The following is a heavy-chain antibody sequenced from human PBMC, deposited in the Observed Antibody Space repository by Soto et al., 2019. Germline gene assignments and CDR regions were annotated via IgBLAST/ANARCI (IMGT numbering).Heavy chain of an antibody. CDR1: GVTFSTYT. CDR2: IIPIFVTA. J-gene: IGHJ6*02. V-gene: IGHV1-69*06. D-gene: IGHD4-4*01. CDR3: AKDYNNYEGYGMDV. Sequence: QVQLVQSGAEVKKPGSSVKVSCKTSGVTFSTYTINWVRQAPGQGLGWMGGIIPIFVTANYAQKFQGRVTITADKSTSTAYMELSSLTSEDTAIYYCAKDYNNYEGYGMDVWCQGTPVTVSS.